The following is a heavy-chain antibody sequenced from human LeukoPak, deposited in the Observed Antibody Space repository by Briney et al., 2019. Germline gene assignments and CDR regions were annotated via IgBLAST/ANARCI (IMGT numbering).Heavy chain of an antibody. CDR2: ISSSSSYI. D-gene: IGHD1-26*01. J-gene: IGHJ4*02. Sequence: GGSLRLSCAASGFTFSSYSMNWVRQAPGKGLEWVSSISSSSSYIYYADSVKGRFTISRVNAKNSLYLQMNSLRAEDTAVYYCARDLTVGATTFVYWGQGTLVTVSS. CDR1: GFTFSSYS. V-gene: IGHV3-21*01. CDR3: ARDLTVGATTFVY.